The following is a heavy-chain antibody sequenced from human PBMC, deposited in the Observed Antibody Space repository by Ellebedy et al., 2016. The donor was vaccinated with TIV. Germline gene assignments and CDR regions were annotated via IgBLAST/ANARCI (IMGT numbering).Heavy chain of an antibody. V-gene: IGHV4-4*07. CDR3: ARARTSSNWYQKGAYWFDP. D-gene: IGHD6-13*01. J-gene: IGHJ5*02. CDR2: IYAGGST. Sequence: PSETLSLTCTVSGASVSSYHWTWIRQSAGKGLEWIGRIYAGGSTNYNPSLKSRVTMSVDTANNQFSLTMTSVSAADTAVYYCARARTSSNWYQKGAYWFDPWGQGTLVTVSS. CDR1: GASVSSYH.